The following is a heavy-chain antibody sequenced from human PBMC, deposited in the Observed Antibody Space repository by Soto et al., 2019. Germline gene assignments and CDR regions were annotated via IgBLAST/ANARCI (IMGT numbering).Heavy chain of an antibody. CDR2: INPNSGGT. J-gene: IGHJ3*02. V-gene: IGHV1-2*04. CDR3: ARDCSGGSCYWAGAFDI. Sequence: QVQLVQSGAEVKKPGASVKVSCKASGYTFTGYSMHWVRQAPGQGLEWMGWINPNSGGTNYAQKFQGWVTMTRDTSISTAYMELSRLRSDDTAVYYCARDCSGGSCYWAGAFDIWGQGTMVTVSS. CDR1: GYTFTGYS. D-gene: IGHD2-15*01.